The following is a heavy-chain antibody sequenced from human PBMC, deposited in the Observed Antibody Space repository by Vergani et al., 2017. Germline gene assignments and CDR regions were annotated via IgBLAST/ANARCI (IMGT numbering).Heavy chain of an antibody. J-gene: IGHJ3*02. Sequence: EVQLVESGGGLVQPGRSLRLSCAASGFTFDDYAMHWVRQAPGKGLEWVSGISWNSGSIGYADSVKGRFTISRDNAKNSLYLQMNSLRAEDTAAYYCANDNFIVVVPADPTLDAFDIWGQGTMVTVSS. CDR3: ANDNFIVVVPADPTLDAFDI. D-gene: IGHD2-2*01. CDR2: ISWNSGSI. V-gene: IGHV3-9*01. CDR1: GFTFDDYA.